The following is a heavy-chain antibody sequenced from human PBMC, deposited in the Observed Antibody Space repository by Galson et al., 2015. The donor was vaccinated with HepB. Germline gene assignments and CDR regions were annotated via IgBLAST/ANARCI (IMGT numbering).Heavy chain of an antibody. CDR3: ARGVGTTVRFDT. Sequence: SVKVSCKASGYIFTSYFMHWVRQAPGQGLEWMGVINPSGDTTSYAQRFQGRVTVTRDTSPSTVYMDLSSLRSEDTAVYFCARGVGTTVRFDTWGQGTLVTVSS. V-gene: IGHV1-46*03. D-gene: IGHD4-17*01. CDR2: INPSGDTT. CDR1: GYIFTSYF. J-gene: IGHJ5*02.